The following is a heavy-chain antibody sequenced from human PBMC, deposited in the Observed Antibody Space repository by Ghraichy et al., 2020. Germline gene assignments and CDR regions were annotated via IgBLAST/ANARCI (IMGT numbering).Heavy chain of an antibody. CDR2: MHYSGST. Sequence: SETLSLTCTVSGGSISSPSHFWGWIRQPPGKGLEWIGSMHYSGSTYYNPSLKSRVTISEDTSKNQFSLTLTSVTAADTAVYYCARTVAGTWREFDYWGQGTLLTVSS. J-gene: IGHJ4*02. CDR1: GGSISSPSHF. D-gene: IGHD6-19*01. V-gene: IGHV4-39*07. CDR3: ARTVAGTWREFDY.